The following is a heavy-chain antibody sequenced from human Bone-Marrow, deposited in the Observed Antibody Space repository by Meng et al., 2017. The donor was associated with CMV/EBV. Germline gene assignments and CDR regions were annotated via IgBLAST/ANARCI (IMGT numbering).Heavy chain of an antibody. CDR1: GGSISSSSYY. D-gene: IGHD3-9*01. Sequence: SETLSLTCTVSGGSISSSSYYWGWIRQPPGKGLEWIGSIYYSGSTYYNPSLKSRVTISVDTSKNQFSLKLNSVTAADTALYYCARDHNFDNVFDIWGQGTMVTVSS. J-gene: IGHJ3*02. CDR3: ARDHNFDNVFDI. V-gene: IGHV4-39*07. CDR2: IYYSGST.